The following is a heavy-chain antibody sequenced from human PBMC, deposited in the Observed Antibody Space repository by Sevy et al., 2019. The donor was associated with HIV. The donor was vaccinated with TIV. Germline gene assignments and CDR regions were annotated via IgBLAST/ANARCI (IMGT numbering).Heavy chain of an antibody. Sequence: GGSLRLSCAASGFTFSSYAMSWVRRAPGKGLEWVSDIRGSGGSTDYADSVKGRFTISRDNSKNTLYLQMNSLRAEDTAVYYCAQLKFDYWGQGTLVTVSS. J-gene: IGHJ4*02. CDR1: GFTFSSYA. V-gene: IGHV3-23*01. CDR3: AQLKFDY. CDR2: IRGSGGST.